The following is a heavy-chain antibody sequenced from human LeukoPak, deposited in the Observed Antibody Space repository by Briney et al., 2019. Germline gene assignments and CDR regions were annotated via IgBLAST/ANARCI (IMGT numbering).Heavy chain of an antibody. Sequence: GGSLRLSCAASGFTFRSHGMNWVRQAPGKGLEWVSSTSSSSSYIYYANSVKGRFTISRDNAKNSLYLQMNSLRAEDTAVYYCARDLGDYYDSSGYYVGAFDIWGQGTMVTVSS. CDR2: TSSSSSYI. J-gene: IGHJ3*02. CDR3: ARDLGDYYDSSGYYVGAFDI. V-gene: IGHV3-21*01. D-gene: IGHD3-22*01. CDR1: GFTFRSHG.